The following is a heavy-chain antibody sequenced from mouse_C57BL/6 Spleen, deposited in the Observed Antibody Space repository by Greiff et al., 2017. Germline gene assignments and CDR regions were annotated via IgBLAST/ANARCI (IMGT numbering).Heavy chain of an antibody. Sequence: QVQLQQSGAELVRPGASVTLSCKASGYTFTDYEMHWVKQTPVHGLEWIGAIDPETGGTAYNQKFKGKAILTADKSSSTAYMALRSLTSEDSAVYYCTGYYYDGYYWGQGTTLTVSS. CDR3: TGYYYDGYY. CDR2: IDPETGGT. V-gene: IGHV1-15*01. D-gene: IGHD1-1*01. CDR1: GYTFTDYE. J-gene: IGHJ2*01.